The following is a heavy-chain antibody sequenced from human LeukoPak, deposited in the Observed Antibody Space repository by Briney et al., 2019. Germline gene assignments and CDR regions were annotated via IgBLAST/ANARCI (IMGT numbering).Heavy chain of an antibody. V-gene: IGHV4-39*07. J-gene: IGHJ4*02. Sequence: PSETLSLTCTVSGGSISTSTFYWSWIRQPPGKGLEWIGEINHSGSTNYNPSLKSRVTISVDTSKNQFSLKLSSVTAADTAVYYCARGLQGYYGSGSPKGYFDYWGQGTLVTVSS. CDR2: INHSGST. D-gene: IGHD3-10*01. CDR1: GGSISTSTFY. CDR3: ARGLQGYYGSGSPKGYFDY.